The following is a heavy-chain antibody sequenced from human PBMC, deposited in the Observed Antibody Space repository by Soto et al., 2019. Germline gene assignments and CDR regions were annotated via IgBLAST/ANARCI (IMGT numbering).Heavy chain of an antibody. CDR2: ISSSSSYI. CDR3: AREVKTTVTPYYFDY. J-gene: IGHJ4*02. CDR1: GFTFSSYS. Sequence: GSLRLSCAASGFTFSSYSMNWVRQAPGKGLEWVSSISSSSSYIYYADSVKGRFTISRDDAKNSLYLQMNSLRAEDTAVYYCAREVKTTVTPYYFDYWGQGTLVTVSS. V-gene: IGHV3-21*01. D-gene: IGHD4-17*01.